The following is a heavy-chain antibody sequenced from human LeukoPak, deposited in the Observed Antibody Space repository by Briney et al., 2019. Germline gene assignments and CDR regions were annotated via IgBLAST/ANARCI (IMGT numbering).Heavy chain of an antibody. CDR2: INHSGST. V-gene: IGHV4-34*01. J-gene: IGHJ4*02. D-gene: IGHD3-10*01. CDR3: ASNYGSGSQSPDY. CDR1: GGSFSGYY. Sequence: SETLSLTCAVYGGSFSGYYWSWIRQPPGKVLEWIGEINHSGSTNYNPSLKSRVTISVDTSKNQFSLKLSSVTAADTAVYYCASNYGSGSQSPDYWGQGTLVTVSS.